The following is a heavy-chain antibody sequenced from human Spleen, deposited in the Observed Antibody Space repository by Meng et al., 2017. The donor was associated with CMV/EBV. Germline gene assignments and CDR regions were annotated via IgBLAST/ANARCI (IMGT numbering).Heavy chain of an antibody. V-gene: IGHV1-46*02. D-gene: IGHD6-13*01. CDR1: GYSFNDYY. J-gene: IGHJ4*02. CDR2: INPSGDST. CDR3: ARGAAVGMHYFDY. Sequence: ASVKVSCKASGYSFNDYYIHWVRQAPGQGLEWMGIINPSGDSTSYAQKFQGRVTMTRDTSTTTVYMELSSLRSEDTAVYYCARGAAVGMHYFDYWGQGTLVTVSS.